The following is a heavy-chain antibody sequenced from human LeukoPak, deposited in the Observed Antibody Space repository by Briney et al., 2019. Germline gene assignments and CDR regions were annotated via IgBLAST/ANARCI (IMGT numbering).Heavy chain of an antibody. J-gene: IGHJ5*02. V-gene: IGHV4-30-4*08. Sequence: SETLSLTCTVSGGSISSGDYYWSWIRQPPGKGLEWIGYIYSSGSTYYHPSLKSRVTTSVDTSQNQSSLRLSSVTAADTAVYYCARGSGYDLTANWFDPWGQGTLVIVSS. D-gene: IGHD5-12*01. CDR3: ARGSGYDLTANWFDP. CDR2: IYSSGST. CDR1: GGSISSGDYY.